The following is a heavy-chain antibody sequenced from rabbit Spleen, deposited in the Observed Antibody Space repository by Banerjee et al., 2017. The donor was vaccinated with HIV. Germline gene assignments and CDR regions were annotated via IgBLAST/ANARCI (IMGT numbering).Heavy chain of an antibody. Sequence: QSLEESGGDLGKPGASLTLTCKASGFDFSDYHYMCWVRQAPGKGLEWIGCIYTVPVTTYYATWAKGRFTISKTSSTTVTLQMTGLTAADTSTYFCARYGSTAYSYSTDALHWWGPGTLVTVS. CDR1: GFDFSDYHY. CDR3: ARYGSTAYSYSTDALHW. V-gene: IGHV1S40*01. D-gene: IGHD7-1*01. J-gene: IGHJ4*01. CDR2: IYTVPVTT.